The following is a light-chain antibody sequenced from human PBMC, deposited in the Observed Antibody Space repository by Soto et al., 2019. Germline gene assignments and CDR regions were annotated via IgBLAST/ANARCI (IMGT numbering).Light chain of an antibody. V-gene: IGLV2-23*02. J-gene: IGLJ1*01. Sequence: QSALTQPASVSGSPGQAITISCSGSSSDVGAHNFVSWYQHHPGKAPKLMIYEVSNRPSGVSNRFSGSKSGNTASLTISGLKVEDEADYYCCSSGGSPTYVFGTGTKVTVL. CDR2: EVS. CDR3: CSSGGSPTYV. CDR1: SSDVGAHNF.